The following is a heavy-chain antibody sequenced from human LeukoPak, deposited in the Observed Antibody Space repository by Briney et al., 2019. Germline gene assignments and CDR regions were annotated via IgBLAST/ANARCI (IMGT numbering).Heavy chain of an antibody. V-gene: IGHV4-30-4*08. J-gene: IGHJ4*02. CDR2: IYYSGST. CDR1: GGSISSGDYY. D-gene: IGHD3-10*01. CDR3: ARNGPTFGETVY. Sequence: SETLSLTCTVSGGSISSGDYYWSWIRQPPGKGLEWIGYIYYSGSTYYNPSLKSRVTISVDTSKNQFSLKLSSVTAAATAVYYCARNGPTFGETVYWGQGTLVTVSS.